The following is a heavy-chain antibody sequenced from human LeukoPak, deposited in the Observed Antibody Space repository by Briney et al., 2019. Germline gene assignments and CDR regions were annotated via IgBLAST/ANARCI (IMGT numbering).Heavy chain of an antibody. CDR2: IIPIFGTA. J-gene: IGHJ3*02. CDR1: GGTFSSYA. V-gene: IGHV1-69*05. CDR3: ARDSCGGDCYPGSNAFDI. Sequence: TSVKVSCKASGGTFSSYAISWVRQAPGQGLEWMGGIIPIFGTANYAQKFQGRVTITTDESTSTAYMELSSLRSEDTAVYYCARDSCGGDCYPGSNAFDIWGQGTMVTVSS. D-gene: IGHD2-21*02.